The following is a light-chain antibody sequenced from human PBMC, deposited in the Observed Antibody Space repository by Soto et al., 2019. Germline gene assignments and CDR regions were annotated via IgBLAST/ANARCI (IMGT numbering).Light chain of an antibody. V-gene: IGKV3-20*01. CDR2: AVS. CDR3: QLYGGSPLYT. Sequence: IVLTQSPGTLSLSPGESATLSCRASQSVGGRYLAWYQHQPGQAPRLLIYAVSARANGIPDRFSGGGSGTDFTLTISRLEPEDSALYYCQLYGGSPLYTFGQGTKLEI. J-gene: IGKJ2*01. CDR1: QSVGGRY.